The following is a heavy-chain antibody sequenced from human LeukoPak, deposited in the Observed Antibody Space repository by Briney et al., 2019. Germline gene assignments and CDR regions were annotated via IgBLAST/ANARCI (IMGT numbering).Heavy chain of an antibody. CDR3: APIAAAGTVPIFDY. D-gene: IGHD6-13*01. CDR1: GGSFSGYY. Sequence: PSETLSLTCAVYGGSFSGYYWSWLRQPPGKGLEWIGEINHSGSTNYNPSLKSRVTISVDTSKNQFSLKLSSVTAADTAVYYCAPIAAAGTVPIFDYWGQGTLVTVSS. V-gene: IGHV4-34*01. CDR2: INHSGST. J-gene: IGHJ4*02.